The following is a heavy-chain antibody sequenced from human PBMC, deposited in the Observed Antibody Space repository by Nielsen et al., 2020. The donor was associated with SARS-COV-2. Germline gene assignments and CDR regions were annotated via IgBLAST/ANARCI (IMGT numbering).Heavy chain of an antibody. CDR1: GFTFSSYA. D-gene: IGHD3-22*01. V-gene: IGHV3-23*01. Sequence: GESLKISCAASGFTFSSYAMSWVRQAPGKGLEWVSAISGSGGSTYYADSVKGRFTISRDNSKNTLYLQMNSLRAEDTAVYYCAKDYYDSSGYHIWGYFDYWGQGTLVTVSS. CDR3: AKDYYDSSGYHIWGYFDY. CDR2: ISGSGGST. J-gene: IGHJ4*02.